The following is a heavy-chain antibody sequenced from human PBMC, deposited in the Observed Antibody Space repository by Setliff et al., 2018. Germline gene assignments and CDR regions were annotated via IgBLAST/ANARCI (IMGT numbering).Heavy chain of an antibody. J-gene: IGHJ6*02. CDR1: GDSISSSNW. CDR2: IYHSGST. Sequence: PSETLSLTCAVSGDSISSSNWWNWVRQPPGKGLEWIGEIYHSGSTKYNPSLKSRVNISVDKSKNQFSLKLSSVTAADTAVYYCARSSYSGSYLNVWGQGTTVTVSS. V-gene: IGHV4-4*02. D-gene: IGHD1-26*01. CDR3: ARSSYSGSYLNV.